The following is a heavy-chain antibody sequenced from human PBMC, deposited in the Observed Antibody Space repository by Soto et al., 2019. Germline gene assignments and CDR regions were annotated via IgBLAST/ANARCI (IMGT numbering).Heavy chain of an antibody. CDR2: IYYSGST. CDR1: GGSISSSSYY. J-gene: IGHJ5*02. D-gene: IGHD2-2*03. Sequence: SETLSLTCTVSGGSISSSSYYWGWIRQPPGKGLEWIGSIYYSGSTYYNPSLKSRVTISVDTSKNQFSLKLSSVTAADTAVYYCAGWQGWFDPWGQGTLVTVSS. V-gene: IGHV4-39*01. CDR3: AGWQGWFDP.